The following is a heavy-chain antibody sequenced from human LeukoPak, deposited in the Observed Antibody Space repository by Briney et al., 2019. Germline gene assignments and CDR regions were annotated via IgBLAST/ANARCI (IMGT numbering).Heavy chain of an antibody. CDR2: INPNSGGT. CDR3: ATVDSSGYFYLDY. V-gene: IGHV1-2*02. CDR1: GYTFTGYY. Sequence: GASVKVSCKASGYTFTGYYMHWVRQAPGQGLEWMGWINPNSGGTNYAQKLQGRVTMTTDTSTSTAYMELRSLRSDDTAVYYCATVDSSGYFYLDYWGQGTLVTVSS. J-gene: IGHJ4*02. D-gene: IGHD3-22*01.